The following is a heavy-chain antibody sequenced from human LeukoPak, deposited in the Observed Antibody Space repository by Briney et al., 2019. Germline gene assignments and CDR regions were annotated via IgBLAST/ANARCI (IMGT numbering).Heavy chain of an antibody. Sequence: GGSLRLSCAASGFTFDDYGMSWVRQAPGKGLEWVSGINWNGGSTGYADSVKGRFTISRDNSKNSLYLQMNSLRAEDTALYYCAKDMGPGYSSSSGHNRDYGVDYWGQGTLVTVSS. J-gene: IGHJ4*02. D-gene: IGHD6-6*01. CDR1: GFTFDDYG. CDR3: AKDMGPGYSSSSGHNRDYGVDY. CDR2: INWNGGST. V-gene: IGHV3-20*04.